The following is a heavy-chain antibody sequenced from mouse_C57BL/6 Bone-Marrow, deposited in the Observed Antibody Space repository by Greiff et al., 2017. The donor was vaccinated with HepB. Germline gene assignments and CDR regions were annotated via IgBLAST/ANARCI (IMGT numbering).Heavy chain of an antibody. D-gene: IGHD4-1*01. CDR1: GYTFTSYG. CDR2: IYPRSGNT. J-gene: IGHJ1*03. V-gene: IGHV1-81*01. CDR3: ARRTGTDFDV. Sequence: QVQLKESGAELARPGASVKLSCKASGYTFTSYGISWVKQRTGQGLEWIGEIYPRSGNTYYNEKFKGKATLTADKSSSTAYMELRSLTSEDSAVYFCARRTGTDFDVWGTGTTVTVSS.